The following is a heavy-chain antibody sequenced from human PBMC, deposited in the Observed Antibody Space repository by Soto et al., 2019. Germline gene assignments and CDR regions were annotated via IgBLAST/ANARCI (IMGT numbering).Heavy chain of an antibody. CDR3: ARDPYSYGPPYYYYGMDV. Sequence: SETLSLTCTVSGGSISSYYWSWIRQPPGKGLEWIGYIYYSGSTNYNPSLKSRVTMSVDTSKNQFSLKLSSVTAADTAVYYCARDPYSYGPPYYYYGMDVWGQGTTVTVSS. CDR1: GGSISSYY. V-gene: IGHV4-59*12. J-gene: IGHJ6*02. CDR2: IYYSGST. D-gene: IGHD5-18*01.